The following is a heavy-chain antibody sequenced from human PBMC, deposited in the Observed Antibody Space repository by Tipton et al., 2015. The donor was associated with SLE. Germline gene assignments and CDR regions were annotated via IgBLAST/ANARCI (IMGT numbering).Heavy chain of an antibody. V-gene: IGHV4-61*02. CDR1: GGSISSGSYY. Sequence: TLSLTCTVSGGSISSGSYYWSWCRQPAGKGLEWIGRIYTSGSTNYNPALKSRVTISVDTSKNQFSLKLSSVTAADTAVYYCARDVIGAGRNYFDYWGQGTLVTVSS. CDR3: ARDVIGAGRNYFDY. CDR2: IYTSGST. J-gene: IGHJ4*02. D-gene: IGHD3-16*02.